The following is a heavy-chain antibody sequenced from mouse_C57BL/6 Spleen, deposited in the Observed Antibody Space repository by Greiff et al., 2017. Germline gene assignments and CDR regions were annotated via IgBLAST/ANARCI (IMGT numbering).Heavy chain of an antibody. CDR3: ARMGYGSSLDY. Sequence: VQLQQSGPELVKPGASVKISCKASGYTFTDSYMNWVKQSHGKSLEWIGDINPNNGGTSYNQKFKGKATLTVDKSSSTAYMELRSLTSEDSAVYYCARMGYGSSLDYWGQGTTLTVSS. J-gene: IGHJ2*01. CDR2: INPNNGGT. CDR1: GYTFTDSY. D-gene: IGHD1-1*01. V-gene: IGHV1-26*01.